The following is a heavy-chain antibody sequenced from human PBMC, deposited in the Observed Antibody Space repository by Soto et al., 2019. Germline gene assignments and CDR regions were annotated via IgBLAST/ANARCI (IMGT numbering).Heavy chain of an antibody. CDR3: ARTSRFDY. CDR1: GGSISSYY. D-gene: IGHD6-6*01. V-gene: IGHV4-59*12. CDR2: IYYRGSF. Sequence: SETLSLTCTVSGGSISSYYWSWIRQPPGKGLEWIGYIYYRGSFNYTPSLKSRITISVETSKNQFSLKLSSVTAADTAVYYCARTSRFDYWGQGTLVTVSS. J-gene: IGHJ4*02.